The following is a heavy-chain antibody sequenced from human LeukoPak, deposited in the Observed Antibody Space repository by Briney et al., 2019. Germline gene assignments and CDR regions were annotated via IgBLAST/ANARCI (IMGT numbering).Heavy chain of an antibody. D-gene: IGHD7-27*01. CDR1: GFTFSSYA. CDR3: AKATGDGGTFHY. V-gene: IGHV3-23*01. CDR2: ISGSGGST. J-gene: IGHJ4*02. Sequence: PGGSLRLSCAASGFTFSSYAMSWVRQAPGKGLEWVSAISGSGGSTYYADSVKGRFTISRDNSKNTLSLQMNSLRAEDTAVYYCAKATGDGGTFHYWGQGTLVAVSS.